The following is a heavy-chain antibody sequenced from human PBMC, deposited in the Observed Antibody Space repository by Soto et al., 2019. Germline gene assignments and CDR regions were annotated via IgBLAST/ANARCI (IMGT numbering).Heavy chain of an antibody. Sequence: ASVKVSCKASGYTFTSYCISWVRQAPGQGLEWMGWISAYNGNTNYAQKLQGRVTMTTDTSTSTAYMELRSLRSDDTAVYYCARVELWLLGYHYYYMDVWGKGTTVTVSS. CDR2: ISAYNGNT. V-gene: IGHV1-18*01. J-gene: IGHJ6*03. CDR1: GYTFTSYC. D-gene: IGHD5-18*01. CDR3: ARVELWLLGYHYYYMDV.